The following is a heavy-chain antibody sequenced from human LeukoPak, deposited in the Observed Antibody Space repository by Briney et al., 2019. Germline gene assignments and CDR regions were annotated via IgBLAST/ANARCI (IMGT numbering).Heavy chain of an antibody. CDR1: GFAFSPYT. CDR3: ARDRRVRGINAAFDI. J-gene: IGHJ3*02. V-gene: IGHV3-48*02. CDR2: ISGTSTTI. D-gene: IGHD3-10*01. Sequence: GGSLRLSCVASGFAFSPYTMNWVRQAPGKGLEWLSSISGTSTTIYYTDPVKGRFTISRDNGKNSLFLQMNSLRDEDTAVYYCARDRRVRGINAAFDIWGQGTMVTVSS.